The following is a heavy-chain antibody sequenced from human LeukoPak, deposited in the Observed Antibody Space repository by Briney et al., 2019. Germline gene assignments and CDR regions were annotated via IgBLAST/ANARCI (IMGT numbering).Heavy chain of an antibody. CDR2: IRSTANGYAT. J-gene: IGHJ4*02. V-gene: IGHV3-73*01. CDR3: TGNYYGSGSYADFDY. D-gene: IGHD3-10*01. Sequence: GGSLRLSCAASGFTFSGSALHWVRQASGKGLEWVGRIRSTANGYATAYAASVKGRFTISRDDSKNTAYLQMDSLKTEDTAVYYCTGNYYGSGSYADFDYWGQGTLVTVSP. CDR1: GFTFSGSA.